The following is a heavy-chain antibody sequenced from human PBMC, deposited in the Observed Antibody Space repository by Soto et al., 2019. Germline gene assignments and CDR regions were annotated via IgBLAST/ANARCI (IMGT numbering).Heavy chain of an antibody. CDR1: GGSFSRSTYD. CDR2: IYDSGST. D-gene: IGHD6-19*01. V-gene: IGHV4-39*01. Sequence: SETLSLTCSVSGGSFSRSTYDWGWIRQPPGKGLEWIGTIYDSGSTYYNPSLKSRVTISFDTSKNQFTLRVVFATAADTAVYYCERPADYHSGPFDNWGQGTLVTVSS. CDR3: ERPADYHSGPFDN. J-gene: IGHJ4*02.